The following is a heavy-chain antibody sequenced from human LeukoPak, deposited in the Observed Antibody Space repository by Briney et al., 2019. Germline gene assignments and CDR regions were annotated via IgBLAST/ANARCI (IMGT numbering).Heavy chain of an antibody. CDR2: ISHDESDK. D-gene: IGHD3-9*01. J-gene: IGHJ4*02. CDR1: GFIFSSYA. V-gene: IGHV3-30*18. Sequence: GGSLRLSCEASGFIFSSYALHWVRQAPGRGLEWVAVISHDESDKYYADSVKGRFTISRDNSKNTLYLQMNSLRPEDTALYYCAKDRNYDILTGYHDYWGQGTLVTVSS. CDR3: AKDRNYDILTGYHDY.